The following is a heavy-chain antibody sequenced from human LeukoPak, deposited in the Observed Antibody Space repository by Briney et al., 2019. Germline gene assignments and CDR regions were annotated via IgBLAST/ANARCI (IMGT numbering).Heavy chain of an antibody. J-gene: IGHJ5*02. Sequence: SETLALTCTVSGGSISSYYWSWIRQPAGKGLEWIGRIYSSGSTDYNSSLKSRVTMSVDTSKNQFSLKLSSVTAADTAVYYCARGAYDSGSTNWFDPWGQGTLVTVSS. V-gene: IGHV4-4*07. D-gene: IGHD3-10*01. CDR1: GGSISSYY. CDR2: IYSSGST. CDR3: ARGAYDSGSTNWFDP.